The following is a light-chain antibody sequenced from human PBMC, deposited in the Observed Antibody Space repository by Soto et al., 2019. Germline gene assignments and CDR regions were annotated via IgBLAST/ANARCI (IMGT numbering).Light chain of an antibody. CDR3: KQYNSYLVT. Sequence: DIQMTQSPSTLSASVGDRVTITCRASQSISSWLAWYQQKPGKAPKLLIYKASSLESGVPSRFSGIGSGTEFTLTISNLQPDDFASYFCKQYNSYLVTFGPGTKVDIK. V-gene: IGKV1-5*03. CDR2: KAS. J-gene: IGKJ3*01. CDR1: QSISSW.